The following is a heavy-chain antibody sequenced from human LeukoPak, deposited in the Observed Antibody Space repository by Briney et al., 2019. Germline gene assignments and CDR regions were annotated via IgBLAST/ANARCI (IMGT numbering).Heavy chain of an antibody. D-gene: IGHD5-18*01. CDR1: GGTFSSYA. CDR3: ARCEYSYGCYFDY. CDR2: IIPIFGTA. J-gene: IGHJ4*02. Sequence: ATVTVSCKASGGTFSSYAISWVRQAPGQGLEWMGGIIPIFGTANYAQKFQGRVTITADESTSTAYMELSSLRSEDTAVYYCARCEYSYGCYFDYWGQGTLVTVSS. V-gene: IGHV1-69*13.